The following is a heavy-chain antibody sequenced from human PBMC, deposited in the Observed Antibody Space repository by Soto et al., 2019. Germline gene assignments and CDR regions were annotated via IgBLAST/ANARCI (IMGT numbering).Heavy chain of an antibody. V-gene: IGHV3-23*01. CDR1: GFTFSSYA. Sequence: GGSLRLSCAASGFTFSSYAMSWVRQAPGKGLEWVSAISGSGGSTYYADSVKGRFTISRDNSKNTLYLQMNSLRAEDTAVYYCAKDTKNYYGSGSFFDYWGQGNLVTVS. CDR2: ISGSGGST. CDR3: AKDTKNYYGSGSFFDY. D-gene: IGHD3-10*01. J-gene: IGHJ4*02.